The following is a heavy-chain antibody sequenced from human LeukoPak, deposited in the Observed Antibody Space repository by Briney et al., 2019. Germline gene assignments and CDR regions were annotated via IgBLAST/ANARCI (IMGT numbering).Heavy chain of an antibody. J-gene: IGHJ4*02. V-gene: IGHV3-23*01. CDR3: ASLDYYGSGSYPVDY. Sequence: GGSLRLSCAASGFTFSSYAMSWVRQAPGKGLEWVSAISGSGGSTYYADSVKGRFTISRDNSRNTLYLQMNSLRAEDTAVYYCASLDYYGSGSYPVDYWGQGTLVTVSS. CDR2: ISGSGGST. CDR1: GFTFSSYA. D-gene: IGHD3-10*01.